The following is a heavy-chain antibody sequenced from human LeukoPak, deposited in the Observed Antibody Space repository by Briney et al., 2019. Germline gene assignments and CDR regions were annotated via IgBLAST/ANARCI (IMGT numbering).Heavy chain of an antibody. CDR1: GGSISTTTYY. CDR3: ARGHRVGLTSRWFDP. D-gene: IGHD1-26*01. CDR2: LYYSGST. J-gene: IGHJ5*02. Sequence: SETLSLTCSVSGGSISTTTYYWGWIRQPPGKGLEWIGSLYYSGSTYYNPSLQSRVTISVDTSKNQFSLKLSSVTAADTAVYSCARGHRVGLTSRWFDPWGQGILVTVSS. V-gene: IGHV4-39*07.